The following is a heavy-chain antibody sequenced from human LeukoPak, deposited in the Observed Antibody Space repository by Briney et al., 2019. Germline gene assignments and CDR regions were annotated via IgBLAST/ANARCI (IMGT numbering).Heavy chain of an antibody. D-gene: IGHD2-2*01. J-gene: IGHJ4*02. Sequence: SVKVSCKASGGTFSSYAISWVRQAPGQGLEWMGRIIPIFGTANYAQKFQGRVTITTDESTSTAYMELSSLRSDDTAVYYCVGEYQLLHSFDYWGQGTLVTVSS. CDR1: GGTFSSYA. V-gene: IGHV1-69*05. CDR3: VGEYQLLHSFDY. CDR2: IIPIFGTA.